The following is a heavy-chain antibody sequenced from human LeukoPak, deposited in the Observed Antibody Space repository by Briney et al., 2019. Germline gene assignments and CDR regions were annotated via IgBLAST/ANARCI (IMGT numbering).Heavy chain of an antibody. CDR1: GLTFSYYT. CDR2: ITADSGTT. D-gene: IGHD5-24*01. V-gene: IGHV3-48*01. J-gene: IGHJ3*02. CDR3: ARDSGGHNYALDGFDI. Sequence: GGSLRLSCAASGLTFSYYTMSWVRQAPGKGLEWVSYITADSGTTYYADSVKGRFTISRDNAKNSLYLQMNSLRAEDTAVYYCARDSGGHNYALDGFDIWGQGTMVTVSS.